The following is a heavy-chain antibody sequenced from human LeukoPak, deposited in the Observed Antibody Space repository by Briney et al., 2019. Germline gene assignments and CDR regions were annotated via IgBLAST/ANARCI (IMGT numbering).Heavy chain of an antibody. V-gene: IGHV3-21*01. CDR2: ISSSSSYI. CDR1: GFTFSSYS. J-gene: IGHJ4*02. CDR3: ARDSPDVILTGYWNWNDVYYFDY. D-gene: IGHD3-9*01. Sequence: GGSLRLSCAASGFTFSSYSMNWVRQAPGKGLEWVSSISSSSSYIYYADSVKGRFTISRDNAKNSLYLQMNSLRAEDTAVYYCARDSPDVILTGYWNWNDVYYFDYWGQGTLVTVSS.